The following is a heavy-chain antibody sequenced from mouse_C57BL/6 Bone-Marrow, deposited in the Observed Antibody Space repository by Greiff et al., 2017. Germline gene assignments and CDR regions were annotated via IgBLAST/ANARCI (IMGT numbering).Heavy chain of an antibody. CDR2: INPSTGGT. CDR3: AIYDLYAMDY. J-gene: IGHJ4*01. V-gene: IGHV1-42*01. D-gene: IGHD2-12*01. CDR1: GYSFTGYY. Sequence: EVQLQQSGPELVKPGASVKISCKASGYSFTGYYMNWVKQSPEKSLEWIGEINPSTGGTTYNQKFKAKATLTVDKSSSTAYMQLKSLTSEDSAVYDCAIYDLYAMDYWGQGTSVTVSS.